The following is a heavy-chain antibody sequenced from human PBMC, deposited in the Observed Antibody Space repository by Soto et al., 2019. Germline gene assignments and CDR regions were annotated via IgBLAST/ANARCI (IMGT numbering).Heavy chain of an antibody. CDR1: GDTFTSYA. CDR3: ASVIYGDYLQYFQH. Sequence: ETSVKVSWEASGDTFTSYAMHWVRQAPGQRLEWMGWINAGNGNTKYSQKFQGRVTITRDTSASTAYMELSSLRSEDTAVYYCASVIYGDYLQYFQHWGQGTLVTVSS. J-gene: IGHJ1*01. V-gene: IGHV1-3*01. D-gene: IGHD4-17*01. CDR2: INAGNGNT.